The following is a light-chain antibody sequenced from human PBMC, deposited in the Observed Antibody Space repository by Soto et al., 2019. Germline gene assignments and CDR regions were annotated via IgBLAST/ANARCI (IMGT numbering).Light chain of an antibody. CDR3: QQYGSPGT. V-gene: IGKV3-20*01. CDR1: QSVRSTY. J-gene: IGKJ1*01. CDR2: GAS. Sequence: VLTQSPGTLSLSPGERATLSCRASQSVRSTYLAWYQQKPGQAPRLLIYGASNRATGIPDRFSGSGSGTDFTLTISRLEPEDFAVYYCQQYGSPGTFGQGTKVDIK.